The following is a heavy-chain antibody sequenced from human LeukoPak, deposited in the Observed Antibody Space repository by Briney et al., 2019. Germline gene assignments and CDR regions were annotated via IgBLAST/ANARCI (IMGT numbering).Heavy chain of an antibody. D-gene: IGHD3-10*01. V-gene: IGHV3-43D*03. CDR2: ISWDGDNT. CDR1: GFTFDDYA. J-gene: IGHJ4*02. Sequence: GGSLRLSCAASGFTFDDYAMHWVRQAPGKGLEWVSLISWDGDNTYYADSVKGRFTISRDNSKNSLYLQMNSLRAEDTALYYCAKDSGSGSYFPTGYDYWGQGTLVTVSS. CDR3: AKDSGSGSYFPTGYDY.